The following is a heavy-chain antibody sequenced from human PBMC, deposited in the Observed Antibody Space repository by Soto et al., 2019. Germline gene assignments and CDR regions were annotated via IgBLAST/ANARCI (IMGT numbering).Heavy chain of an antibody. V-gene: IGHV3-23*01. CDR2: ISGSGGST. CDR1: GFTFSSYA. J-gene: IGHJ4*02. Sequence: GGSLRLSCAASGFTFSSYAMSWVRQAPGKGLEWVSAISGSGGSTYYADSVKGRFTISRDNSKNTLYLQMNSLRAEDTAVYYCAKGFNDYSNIRAIFDYWGQGTLVTVSS. D-gene: IGHD4-4*01. CDR3: AKGFNDYSNIRAIFDY.